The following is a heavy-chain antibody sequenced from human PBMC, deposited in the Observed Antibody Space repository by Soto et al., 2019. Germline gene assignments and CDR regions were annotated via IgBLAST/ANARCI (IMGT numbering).Heavy chain of an antibody. CDR2: IGCDGGLT. CDR1: GFTSSNYA. J-gene: IGHJ6*03. D-gene: IGHD6-13*01. Sequence: GGSLRLSCSASGFTSSNYAMSWVRQAPGKGLEWVSVIGCDGGLTYYADSVKGRFTIFRDNIKTTLYLKMSSLRAEDTAVYYCAKDLGGIYSSSWWFYMDVWGKGTTVTVSS. CDR3: AKDLGGIYSSSWWFYMDV. V-gene: IGHV3-23*01.